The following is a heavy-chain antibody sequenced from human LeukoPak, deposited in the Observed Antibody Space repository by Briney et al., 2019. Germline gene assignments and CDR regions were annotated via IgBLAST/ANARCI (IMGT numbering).Heavy chain of an antibody. CDR3: ARDYGMDV. CDR1: GFTFSSYW. V-gene: IGHV3-74*01. Sequence: GRSLRLSCAASGFTFSSYWMYWVRQAPRKGLVWVSRIRSDGSSADYAGSVKGRFTISRDNAKNTLYLQMNSLRAEDTAVYYCARDYGMDVWGQGTTVTVSS. CDR2: IRSDGSSA. J-gene: IGHJ6*02.